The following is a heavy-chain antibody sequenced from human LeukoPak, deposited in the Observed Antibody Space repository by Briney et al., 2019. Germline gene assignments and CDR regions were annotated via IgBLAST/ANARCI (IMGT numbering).Heavy chain of an antibody. Sequence: ASVKVSCKASGYTFTGYYMHWVREAPGQGLEWMGWINPNSGCTSYAQKFQGRVTITRETSNSTAYLEPSRLRSDDTAVHYCAILELERRALPDAFDIWGQETMVTVSS. CDR2: INPNSGCT. CDR3: AILELERRALPDAFDI. D-gene: IGHD1-1*01. J-gene: IGHJ3*02. V-gene: IGHV1-2*02. CDR1: GYTFTGYY.